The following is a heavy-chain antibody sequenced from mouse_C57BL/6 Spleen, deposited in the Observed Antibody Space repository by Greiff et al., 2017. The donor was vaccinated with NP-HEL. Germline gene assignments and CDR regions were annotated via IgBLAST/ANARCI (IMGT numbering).Heavy chain of an antibody. CDR2: IYPGSGST. Sequence: VQLQQSGAELVKPGASVKMSCKASGYTFTSYWITWVKQRPGQGLEWIGDIYPGSGSTNYNEKFKSKATLTVDTSSSTVYMQLSSLTSEDSAVYYCARGDYGSPGWFAYWGQGTLVTVSA. D-gene: IGHD1-1*01. CDR1: GYTFTSYW. CDR3: ARGDYGSPGWFAY. V-gene: IGHV1-55*01. J-gene: IGHJ3*01.